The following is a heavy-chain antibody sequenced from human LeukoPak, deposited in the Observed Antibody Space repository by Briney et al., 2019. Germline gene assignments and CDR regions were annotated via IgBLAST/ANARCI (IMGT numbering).Heavy chain of an antibody. CDR1: GFTSSSYS. J-gene: IGHJ4*02. D-gene: IGHD5-18*01. Sequence: PGGSLRLSCAASGFTSSSYSMNWVRQAPGEGLEWVSSISSSSSYIYYADSVKGRFTISRDNSKNTLYLQMNSLRAEDTAVYYCAKDRSLTDTAMVIDYWGQGTLVTVSS. CDR3: AKDRSLTDTAMVIDY. V-gene: IGHV3-21*01. CDR2: ISSSSSYI.